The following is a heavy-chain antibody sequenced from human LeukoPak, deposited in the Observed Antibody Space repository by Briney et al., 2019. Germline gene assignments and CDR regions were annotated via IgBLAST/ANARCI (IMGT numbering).Heavy chain of an antibody. J-gene: IGHJ4*02. CDR1: GYTFTSYY. CDR2: INPSGGST. V-gene: IGHV1-46*01. D-gene: IGHD4-11*01. CDR3: ATSYSPKYYFDY. Sequence: ASVKVSCKASGYTFTSYYMHWVRQAPGQGLEWMGIINPSGGSTSYAQKFQGRVTMTRDTSTSTVYMELSSLRSEDTAVYYCATSYSPKYYFDYWGQGTLVTVSS.